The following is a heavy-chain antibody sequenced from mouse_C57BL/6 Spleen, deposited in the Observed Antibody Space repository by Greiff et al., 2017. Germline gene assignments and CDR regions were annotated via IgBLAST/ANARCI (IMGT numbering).Heavy chain of an antibody. Sequence: EVKLMESGGDLVKPGGSLKLSCAASGFTFSSYGMSWVRQTPDKRLEWVATISSGGSYTYYPDSVKGRFTISRDNAKNTLYLQMSSLKSEDTAMYYCARQGYGSSPMDYWGQGTSVTVSS. CDR2: ISSGGSYT. D-gene: IGHD1-1*01. CDR1: GFTFSSYG. CDR3: ARQGYGSSPMDY. J-gene: IGHJ4*01. V-gene: IGHV5-6*01.